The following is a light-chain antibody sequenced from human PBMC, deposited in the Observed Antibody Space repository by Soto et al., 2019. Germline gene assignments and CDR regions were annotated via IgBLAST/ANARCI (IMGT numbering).Light chain of an antibody. CDR2: DAS. CDR1: QSVSSY. J-gene: IGKJ5*01. CDR3: QQLKSYVT. V-gene: IGKV3-11*01. Sequence: EIVLTQSPATLSLSPGERATLXXRASQSVSSYLAWYQQKPGQAPRLLIYDASNRATGIPARFSGSGSGTDFALTISSLQPEDFATYYCQQLKSYVTFGQGTRLEIK.